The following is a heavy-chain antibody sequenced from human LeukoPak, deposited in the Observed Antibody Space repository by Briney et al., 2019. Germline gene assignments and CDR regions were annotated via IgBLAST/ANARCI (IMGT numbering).Heavy chain of an antibody. CDR1: GFTFSSYG. Sequence: GRSLRLSCAASGFTFSSYGMHWVRQAPGKGLEWVAVIWYDGSNKYYADSVKGRFTISRDNSKNTLYLQMNSLRAEDTAVYYRARDGGIAAAGHDWFDPWGQGTLVTVSS. J-gene: IGHJ5*02. CDR3: ARDGGIAAAGHDWFDP. V-gene: IGHV3-33*01. CDR2: IWYDGSNK. D-gene: IGHD6-13*01.